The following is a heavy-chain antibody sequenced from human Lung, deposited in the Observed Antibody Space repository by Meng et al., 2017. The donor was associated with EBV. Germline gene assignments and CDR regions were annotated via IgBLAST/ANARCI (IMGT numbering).Heavy chain of an antibody. D-gene: IGHD3-10*01. CDR2: IYYSGST. CDR1: GGSISSKNYY. J-gene: IGHJ5*02. CDR3: ATTTVRGVNWIDP. Sequence: VKLQAADPGLVKSSQTLSLTCTVSGGSISSKNYYWSWIRQHPGKGLEWIGYIYYSGSTYYNPSLKSRVTISVDTSKNQFSLNLTFVTAADTAVYYCATTTVRGVNWIDPWGQGTLVTVSS. V-gene: IGHV4-31*03.